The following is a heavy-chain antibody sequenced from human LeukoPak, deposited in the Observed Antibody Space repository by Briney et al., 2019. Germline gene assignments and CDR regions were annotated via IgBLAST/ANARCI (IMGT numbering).Heavy chain of an antibody. CDR2: ISSSSSYK. D-gene: IGHD5-18*01. J-gene: IGHJ4*02. V-gene: IGHV3-21*01. Sequence: GGSLRLSCAASGFTFSSYSMNWVRQAPGEGLEWVSSISSSSSYKYYTDSVKGRFTISRDNAKNSLYLQMNSLRAEDTAVYYCARDQPYPGYGYFDYWGQGTLVTVSS. CDR3: ARDQPYPGYGYFDY. CDR1: GFTFSSYS.